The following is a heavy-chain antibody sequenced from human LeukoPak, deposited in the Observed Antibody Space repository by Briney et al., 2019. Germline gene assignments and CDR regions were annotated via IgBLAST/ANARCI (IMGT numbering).Heavy chain of an antibody. CDR1: GFTFSNAW. D-gene: IGHD3-22*01. J-gene: IGHJ4*02. CDR3: ARAVMVSLGYDSSGYSQD. Sequence: GGSLRLSCAVSGFTFSNAWMSWVRQAPGKGLEWISYISSSSSYTNYAGSVKGRFTISRDNAKNSLYLQMNSLRAEDTAVYYCARAVMVSLGYDSSGYSQDWGQGTLVTVSS. V-gene: IGHV3-11*06. CDR2: ISSSSSYT.